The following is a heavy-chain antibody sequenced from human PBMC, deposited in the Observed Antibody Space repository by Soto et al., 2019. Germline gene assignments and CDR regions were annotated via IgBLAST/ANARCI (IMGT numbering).Heavy chain of an antibody. Sequence: GPAVKGSCRAAGGTISSYANSWGRQAPGRGLEGMGGIIPIFGTANYAQKFQGRVTFTADESTSTAYMELSSLRSQDTAVYYRASLPSPYQQQLVGRYYYYGMDVWGQGTTVTVSS. D-gene: IGHD6-13*01. CDR2: IIPIFGTA. V-gene: IGHV1-69*01. J-gene: IGHJ6*02. CDR3: ASLPSPYQQQLVGRYYYYGMDV. CDR1: GGTISSYA.